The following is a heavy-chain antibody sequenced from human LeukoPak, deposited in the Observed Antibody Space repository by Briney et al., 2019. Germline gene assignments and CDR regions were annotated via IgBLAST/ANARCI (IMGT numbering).Heavy chain of an antibody. CDR1: GYSISSGYF. CDR2: FYHSGIT. CDR3: ARAAYYDSSGYFDY. D-gene: IGHD3-22*01. J-gene: IGHJ4*02. V-gene: IGHV4-38-2*02. Sequence: SETLSLTCTVSGYSISSGYFWGWIRQPPGKGLEWIGSFYHSGITYYNPSLKSRVTISVDTSKNQFPLKLSSVTAADTAVYYCARAAYYDSSGYFDYWGQGTLVTVSS.